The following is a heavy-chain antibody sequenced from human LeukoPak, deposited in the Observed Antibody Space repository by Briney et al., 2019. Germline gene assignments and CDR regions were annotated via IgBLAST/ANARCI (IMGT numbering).Heavy chain of an antibody. CDR2: IGVSGVTT. Sequence: GGSLRLSCAASGFTFSSYAMSWVRQAPGKGLEWVSGIGVSGVTTYNAESVKGRFTISRDNSRNTLYLQMSSLRAEDTAVYYCAKERYESSGYYSDYWGQGTPVTVSS. CDR3: AKERYESSGYYSDY. V-gene: IGHV3-23*01. D-gene: IGHD3-22*01. CDR1: GFTFSSYA. J-gene: IGHJ4*02.